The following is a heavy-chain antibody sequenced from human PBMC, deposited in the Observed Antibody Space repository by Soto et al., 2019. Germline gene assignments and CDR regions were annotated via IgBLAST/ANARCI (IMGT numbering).Heavy chain of an antibody. V-gene: IGHV4-34*01. J-gene: IGHJ5*02. D-gene: IGHD3-22*01. CDR1: GGSFSAYY. CDR2: INRSGRT. Sequence: SETLSLTCAVYGGSFSAYYWSWIRQPPRKGLDCIREINRSGRTSYNPSLKTRVTISVDTSKRQFCLKLTSVTAADRAVYYCGLGSVDTVASSGVYESWGQGTPVTV. CDR3: GLGSVDTVASSGVYES.